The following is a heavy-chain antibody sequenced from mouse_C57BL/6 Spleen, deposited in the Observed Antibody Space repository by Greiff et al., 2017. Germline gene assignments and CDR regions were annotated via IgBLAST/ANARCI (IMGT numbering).Heavy chain of an antibody. V-gene: IGHV1-7*01. D-gene: IGHD2-4*01. CDR1: GYTFTSYW. CDR3: ASDDYDRAWFAY. J-gene: IGHJ3*01. Sequence: VQLQQSGAELAKPGASVKLSCKASGYTFTSYWMHWVKQRPGQGLEWIGYINPSSGYTKYNQKFKDKATLTAAKSSSTAYMQLSSLTYEDPAVYYCASDDYDRAWFAYWGQGTLVTVSA. CDR2: INPSSGYT.